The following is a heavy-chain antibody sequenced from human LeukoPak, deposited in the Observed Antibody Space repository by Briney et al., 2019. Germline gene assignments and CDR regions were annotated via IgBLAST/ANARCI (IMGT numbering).Heavy chain of an antibody. V-gene: IGHV1-8*01. J-gene: IGHJ6*03. CDR3: ARPQGPYSYYYYMDV. CDR1: GYTFTGYD. CDR2: MNPNSGST. Sequence: APVKVSCKASGYTFTGYDMNWVRQATGQGLEWMGWMNPNSGSTGYAQKFQGRVTMTRTTSISTAYMELSSLSSEDTAVYYCARPQGPYSYYYYMDVWGNGTTVTVSS.